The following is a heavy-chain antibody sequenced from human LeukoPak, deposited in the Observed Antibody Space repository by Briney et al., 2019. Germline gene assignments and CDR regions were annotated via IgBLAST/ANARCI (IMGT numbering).Heavy chain of an antibody. D-gene: IGHD2-15*01. CDR2: IIPILGIA. Sequence: SVTVSCKASGGTFSSYAISWVRQAPGQGLEWMGRIIPILGIANYAQKFQGRVTITADKSTSTAYMELSSLRSEDTAVYYCASKISHDPWGQGTLVTVSS. CDR3: ASKISHDP. J-gene: IGHJ5*02. CDR1: GGTFSSYA. V-gene: IGHV1-69*04.